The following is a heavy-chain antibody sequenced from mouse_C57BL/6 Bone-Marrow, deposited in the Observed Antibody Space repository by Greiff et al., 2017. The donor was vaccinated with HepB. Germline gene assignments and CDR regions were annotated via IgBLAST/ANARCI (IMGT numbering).Heavy chain of an antibody. Sequence: GMLVESGGDLVKPGGSLKLSCAASGFTFSSYGMSWVRQTPDKRLEWVATISSGGSYTYYPDSVKGRFTISRDNAKNTLYLQMSSLKSEDTAMYYCARREGVVATKDYAMDYWGQGTSVTVSS. J-gene: IGHJ4*01. CDR2: ISSGGSYT. D-gene: IGHD1-1*01. CDR3: ARREGVVATKDYAMDY. CDR1: GFTFSSYG. V-gene: IGHV5-6*02.